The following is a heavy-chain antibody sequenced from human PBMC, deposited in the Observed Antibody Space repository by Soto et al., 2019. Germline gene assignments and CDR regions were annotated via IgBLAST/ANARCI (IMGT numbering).Heavy chain of an antibody. J-gene: IGHJ4*02. CDR3: ARGGSGPYVDY. V-gene: IGHV3-48*03. Sequence: EVQLVESGGDLVQPGGSLRLSCAASGFTFSSHEMNWVRQAPGKGLEWVSFISKSGGIKYYGDSVKGRFTTFRDSTKNSLYLQMNGLRVEDTAVYYCARGGSGPYVDYWGQGTLVTVSS. CDR1: GFTFSSHE. D-gene: IGHD3-10*01. CDR2: ISKSGGIK.